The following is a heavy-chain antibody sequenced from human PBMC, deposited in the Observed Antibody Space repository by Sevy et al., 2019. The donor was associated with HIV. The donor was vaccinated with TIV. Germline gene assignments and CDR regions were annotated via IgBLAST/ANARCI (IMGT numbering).Heavy chain of an antibody. CDR3: AKEGYDILTGFEPGNFDS. V-gene: IGHV3-30*18. CDR1: GFTFGSYG. J-gene: IGHJ4*02. D-gene: IGHD3-9*01. Sequence: GGSLGLSCAASGFTFGSYGMHWVRQAPGKGLEWVAVISYDGTIKSYADSVRGRFSISRDNADSTLYLLMDSLRAEDTAVYYCAKEGYDILTGFEPGNFDSWGQGTLVTVSS. CDR2: ISYDGTIK.